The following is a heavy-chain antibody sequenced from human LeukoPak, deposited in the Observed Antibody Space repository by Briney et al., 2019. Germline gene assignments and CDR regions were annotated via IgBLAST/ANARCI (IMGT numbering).Heavy chain of an antibody. Sequence: TGGSLRLSCAASGFTFSRYWMSWVRQAPGKGLEWVANIKEDGSEKFYVDSVKGRFTISRDNSKNTLYLQVNSLRAEDTAVYYCAKDRGRGGYQDYWGQGTLVTVSS. CDR2: IKEDGSEK. V-gene: IGHV3-7*01. CDR1: GFTFSRYW. CDR3: AKDRGRGGYQDY. J-gene: IGHJ4*02. D-gene: IGHD2-15*01.